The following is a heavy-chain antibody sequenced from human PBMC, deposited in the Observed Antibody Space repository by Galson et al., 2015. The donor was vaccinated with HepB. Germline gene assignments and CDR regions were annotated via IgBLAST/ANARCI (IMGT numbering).Heavy chain of an antibody. Sequence: CAISGDSVSSNSAAWNWIRQSPSRGLEWLGRTYYRSKWYNDYAVSVKSRITINPDTSKNQFSLQLNSVTPEDTAVYYCARGGAWDYYDSSGSTLFDYWGQGTLVTVSS. D-gene: IGHD3-22*01. CDR2: TYYRSKWYN. CDR1: GDSVSSNSAA. CDR3: ARGGAWDYYDSSGSTLFDY. V-gene: IGHV6-1*01. J-gene: IGHJ4*02.